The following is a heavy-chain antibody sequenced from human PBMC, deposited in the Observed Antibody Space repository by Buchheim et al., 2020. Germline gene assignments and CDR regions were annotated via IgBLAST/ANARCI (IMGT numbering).Heavy chain of an antibody. D-gene: IGHD3-3*01. CDR2: IYYSGST. J-gene: IGHJ6*02. V-gene: IGHV4-61*01. CDR3: ARLADFWSGWVYGMDV. CDR1: GGSVSSASYY. Sequence: QVQLQESGPGLVKPSETLSLTCTVSGGSVSSASYYWSWVRQPPGKGLEWIGYIYYSGSTNYNPSLKSRVTISVDTSKNQFSLRLSSVTAADTAVYYCARLADFWSGWVYGMDVWGQGTT.